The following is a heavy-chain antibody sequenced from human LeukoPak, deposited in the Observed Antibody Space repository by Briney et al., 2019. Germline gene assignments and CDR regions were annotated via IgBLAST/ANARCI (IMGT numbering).Heavy chain of an antibody. CDR3: ARDFSGSYSY. Sequence: SETLSLTCTVSGGSISSGSYYWSWIRQPAGKGLEWIGRIYTSGSTNYNPSLKSRVTISVDTSKNQFSLKLSSVTAADTAVYYCARDFSGSYSYWGQGTLVTVSP. D-gene: IGHD1-26*01. J-gene: IGHJ4*02. CDR2: IYTSGST. V-gene: IGHV4-61*02. CDR1: GGSISSGSYY.